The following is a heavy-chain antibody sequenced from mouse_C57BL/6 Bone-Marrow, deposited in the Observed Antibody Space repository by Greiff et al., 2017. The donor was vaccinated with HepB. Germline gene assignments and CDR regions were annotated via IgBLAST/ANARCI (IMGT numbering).Heavy chain of an antibody. Sequence: EVMLVESGAELVRPGASVKLSCTASGFNIKDDYMHWVKQRPEQGLEWIGWIDPENGDTEYASKFQGKATITADTSSNTAYLQLSSLTSEDTAVYYCTRGIYDGYYYFDYWGQGTTLTVSS. CDR3: TRGIYDGYYYFDY. CDR1: GFNIKDDY. J-gene: IGHJ2*01. V-gene: IGHV14-4*01. CDR2: IDPENGDT. D-gene: IGHD2-3*01.